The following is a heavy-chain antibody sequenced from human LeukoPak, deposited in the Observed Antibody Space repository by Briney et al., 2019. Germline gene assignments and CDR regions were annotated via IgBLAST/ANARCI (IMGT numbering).Heavy chain of an antibody. V-gene: IGHV4-4*02. CDR1: GGSISGSNW. Sequence: KSSETLSLTCVVSGGSISGSNWWSWVRQPPGKGLEWIGEIYHSGSTNYNPSLKSRVSISVDTSKNQFSLNLTSVTAADTAVYFCARPGIAATGAFDFWGQGTLVTASS. D-gene: IGHD6-13*01. J-gene: IGHJ4*02. CDR2: IYHSGST. CDR3: ARPGIAATGAFDF.